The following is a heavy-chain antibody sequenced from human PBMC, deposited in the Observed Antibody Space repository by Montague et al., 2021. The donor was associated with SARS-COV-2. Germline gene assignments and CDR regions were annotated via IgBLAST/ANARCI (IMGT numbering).Heavy chain of an antibody. CDR3: ARDRQQWLLGSYFDC. D-gene: IGHD6-19*01. V-gene: IGHV3-23*01. Sequence: SLRLSCAASGFTFDSYAMSWVRQAPGKGLQWVPIVSGSGDDTYYADSVKGRFTISRDNSKNTLYLQMNSLRAEDTAVYYCARDRQQWLLGSYFDCWGQGTLVTVSS. CDR1: GFTFDSYA. CDR2: VSGSGDDT. J-gene: IGHJ4*02.